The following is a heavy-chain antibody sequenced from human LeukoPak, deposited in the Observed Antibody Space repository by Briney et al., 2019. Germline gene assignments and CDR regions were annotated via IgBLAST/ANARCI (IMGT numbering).Heavy chain of an antibody. CDR1: GFTFSTYS. J-gene: IGHJ4*02. CDR3: AKGLPGYSSSWYYFDY. V-gene: IGHV3-21*04. Sequence: GGSLRLSCAASGFTFSTYSINWVRQAPGKGLGWVSSISSSSSYISYADSLKGRFTISRDNAKNTLYLQMNSLRAEDTALYYCAKGLPGYSSSWYYFDYWGQGTLVTVSS. CDR2: ISSSSSYI. D-gene: IGHD6-13*01.